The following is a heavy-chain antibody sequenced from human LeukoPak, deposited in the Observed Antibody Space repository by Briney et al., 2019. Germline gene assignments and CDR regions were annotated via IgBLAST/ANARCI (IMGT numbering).Heavy chain of an antibody. J-gene: IGHJ4*02. CDR1: GYTFTGYY. V-gene: IGHV1-2*02. D-gene: IGHD3-22*01. Sequence: ASVKVSCKASGYTFTGYYMHWVRQAPGQGLEWMGWINPNSGGTNYAQKFQGRVTMTRDTSISTAYMELSRLRSDDTAVYYCARGYYYDSSSLAPPFDYWGQGTLVTVSS. CDR2: INPNSGGT. CDR3: ARGYYYDSSSLAPPFDY.